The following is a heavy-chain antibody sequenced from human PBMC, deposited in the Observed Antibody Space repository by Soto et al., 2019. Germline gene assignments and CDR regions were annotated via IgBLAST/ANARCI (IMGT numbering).Heavy chain of an antibody. CDR2: INAGNGNT. J-gene: IGHJ6*02. CDR1: GYTFTSYA. Sequence: ASVKVSCKASGYTFTSYAMHWVRQAPGQRLEWMGWINAGNGNTKYSQKFQGRVTITRDTSASTAYMELSSLRSEDTAVYYCARKRRWLLSVGHQRAEDYYGMDVWGQGTTVTVSS. V-gene: IGHV1-3*01. CDR3: ARKRRWLLSVGHQRAEDYYGMDV. D-gene: IGHD3-9*01.